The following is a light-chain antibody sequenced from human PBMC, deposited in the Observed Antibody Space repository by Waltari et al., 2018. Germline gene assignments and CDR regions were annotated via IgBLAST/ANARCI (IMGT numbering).Light chain of an antibody. Sequence: QSALTQPASVSGSPGPSITISCTGTSSDGGGYNYVSWYQQHPGKAPKLMIYEVSNRPSGVSNRFSGSKSGNTASLTISGLQAEDEADYYCISYTSSSTLVFGGGTKLTVL. CDR1: SSDGGGYNY. CDR3: ISYTSSSTLV. CDR2: EVS. V-gene: IGLV2-14*01. J-gene: IGLJ3*02.